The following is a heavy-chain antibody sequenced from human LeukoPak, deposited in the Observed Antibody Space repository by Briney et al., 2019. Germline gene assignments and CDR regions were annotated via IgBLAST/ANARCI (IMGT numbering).Heavy chain of an antibody. Sequence: PGGSLRLSCAASGFTFSSYSMNWVRQAPGKGLEWVSYISSSSSTIYYADSVKGRFTISRDNAKNSLYLQMNSLRAEDTAVYYCARTKANWGASPDAFDIWGQGTMVTVSS. CDR1: GFTFSSYS. D-gene: IGHD7-27*01. J-gene: IGHJ3*02. CDR2: ISSSSSTI. V-gene: IGHV3-48*04. CDR3: ARTKANWGASPDAFDI.